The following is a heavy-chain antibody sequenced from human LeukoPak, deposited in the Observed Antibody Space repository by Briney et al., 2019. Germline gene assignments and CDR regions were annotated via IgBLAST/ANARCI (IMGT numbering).Heavy chain of an antibody. V-gene: IGHV3-66*01. CDR2: IYSGGST. CDR1: GFTVSSNY. J-gene: IGHJ4*02. CDR3: AREGGRYYYDSSGYYYLDY. Sequence: GGSLRLSCAVSGFTVSSNYMSWVRQAPGKGLEWVSVIYSGGSTYYADSVKGRFTISRDNSKNTLYLQMNSLRAEDTAVYYCAREGGRYYYDSSGYYYLDYWGQGTLVTVSS. D-gene: IGHD3-22*01.